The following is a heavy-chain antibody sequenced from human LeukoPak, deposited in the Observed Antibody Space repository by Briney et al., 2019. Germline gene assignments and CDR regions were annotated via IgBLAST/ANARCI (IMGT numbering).Heavy chain of an antibody. CDR2: IYYSGST. J-gene: IGHJ6*03. CDR3: ARNPEYSSGWYNGYYYMDV. V-gene: IGHV4-59*01. D-gene: IGHD6-19*01. CDR1: GGSISSYY. Sequence: SETLSLTCTVSGGSISSYYWSWIRQPPGKGLEWIGYIYYSGSTNYNPSLKSRVTISVDTSKNQFSLKLSSVTAADTAVYYWARNPEYSSGWYNGYYYMDVWGKGNTVTVSS.